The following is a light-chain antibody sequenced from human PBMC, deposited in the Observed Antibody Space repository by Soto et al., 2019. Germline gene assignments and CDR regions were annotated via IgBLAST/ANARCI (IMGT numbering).Light chain of an antibody. J-gene: IGKJ5*01. CDR3: QQYGGSPRIT. V-gene: IGKV3-20*01. Sequence: EIVLTQSPCTLSLSPGERATLSCRASERLSSVYLAWYQQRPGQPPRLLIYGASNRATGIPDRFSGSGSGTDFTLIINRLEPEDVAIYYCQQYGGSPRITFGQGTRLENK. CDR1: ERLSSVY. CDR2: GAS.